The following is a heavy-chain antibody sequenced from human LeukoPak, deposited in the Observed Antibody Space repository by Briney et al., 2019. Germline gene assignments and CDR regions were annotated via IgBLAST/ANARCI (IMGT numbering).Heavy chain of an antibody. V-gene: IGHV3-30-3*01. D-gene: IGHD2-2*01. CDR3: ARDEYCSSTSCYVAIGY. Sequence: GRSLRLSCAASGFTFSSYAMHWVRQAPGKGLEWVAVISYDGSNKYYADSVKGRFTISRDNSKNTLYLQMNSLRAEDTAVYYCARDEYCSSTSCYVAIGYWGQGTLVIVSS. CDR2: ISYDGSNK. CDR1: GFTFSSYA. J-gene: IGHJ4*02.